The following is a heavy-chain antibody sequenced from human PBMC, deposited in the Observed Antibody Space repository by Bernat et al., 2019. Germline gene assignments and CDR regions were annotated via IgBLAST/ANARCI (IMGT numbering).Heavy chain of an antibody. CDR3: ARSEGLMYYFDY. CDR2: INHSGDT. CDR1: GDSINSIHYY. D-gene: IGHD3-16*01. J-gene: IGHJ4*02. V-gene: IGHV4-39*01. Sequence: QLQLQESGPGLVKPSETLSLTCTVSGDSINSIHYYWGWIRQPPGKGLVWIGEINHSGDTNYNPSLKSRLTISVDTSKSQFSLKLTSVTAADTAAYYCARSEGLMYYFDYWSQGTLVTVSS.